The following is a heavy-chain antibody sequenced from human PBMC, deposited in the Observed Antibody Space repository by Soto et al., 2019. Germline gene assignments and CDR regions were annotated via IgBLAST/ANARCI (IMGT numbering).Heavy chain of an antibody. D-gene: IGHD6-19*01. CDR3: ARDYLSSGWYSYYGMDV. J-gene: IGHJ6*04. CDR2: INPNSGGT. Sequence: ASVKVSCKASGYTFTGYYMHWVRQAPGQGLEWMGWINPNSGGTNYAQKFQGWVTMTRDTSISTAYMELSRLRSDDTAVYYCARDYLSSGWYSYYGMDVWGKGTTVTVSS. V-gene: IGHV1-2*04. CDR1: GYTFTGYY.